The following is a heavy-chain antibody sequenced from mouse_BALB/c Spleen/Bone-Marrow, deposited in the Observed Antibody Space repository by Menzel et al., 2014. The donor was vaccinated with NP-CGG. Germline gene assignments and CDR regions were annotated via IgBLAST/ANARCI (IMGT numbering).Heavy chain of an antibody. V-gene: IGHV2-9*02. J-gene: IGHJ2*01. D-gene: IGHD2-14*01. CDR2: IWAGGST. CDR3: ARVIRYESYFDY. CDR1: GFSLTSYG. Sequence: VKLVEPGPGLVAPSQSLSITCTVSGFSLTSYGVHWVRQPPGKGLEWLGVIWAGGSTNYNSALMSRLSISKDNSKSQVFLKMNSLQTDDTAMYYCARVIRYESYFDYWGQGTTLTVSS.